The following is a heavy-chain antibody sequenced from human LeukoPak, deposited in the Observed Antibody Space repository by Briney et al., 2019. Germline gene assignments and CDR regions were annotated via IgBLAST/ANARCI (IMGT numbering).Heavy chain of an antibody. CDR3: ARNVRSGYQDY. V-gene: IGHV3-21*01. Sequence: GGSLRLSCAASGFTFSSYSMNWVRQAPGKGLEWVSSISSSSSYIYYADSVRGRFTISRDNAKNSLYLQMNSLRAEDTAVYYCARNVRSGYQDYWGQGTLVTVSS. J-gene: IGHJ4*02. CDR2: ISSSSSYI. D-gene: IGHD3-3*01. CDR1: GFTFSSYS.